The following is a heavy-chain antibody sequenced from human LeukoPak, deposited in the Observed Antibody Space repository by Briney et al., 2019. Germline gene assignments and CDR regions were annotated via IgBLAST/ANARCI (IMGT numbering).Heavy chain of an antibody. CDR1: GFIVSRYW. CDR3: ARDLGVCSGGTCYSVYDY. D-gene: IGHD2-15*01. V-gene: IGHV3-7*01. CDR2: IKEDGSEK. J-gene: IGHJ4*02. Sequence: PGGSLRLSCAASGFIVSRYWMSWVRQAPGKGLEWVADIKEDGSEKHCVDSVKGPFTISRDNAENSLYLQMNSLRAEDTAIYYCARDLGVCSGGTCYSVYDYWGQGTLVTVSS.